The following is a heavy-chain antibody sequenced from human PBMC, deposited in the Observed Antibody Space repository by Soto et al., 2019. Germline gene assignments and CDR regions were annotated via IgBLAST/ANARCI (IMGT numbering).Heavy chain of an antibody. D-gene: IGHD5-18*01. CDR2: IHSGGST. V-gene: IGHV3-53*01. CDR3: ARDSHSPERFDS. CDR1: GITVSTSY. J-gene: IGHJ4*02. Sequence: VLLVESGGGLIQPGGSLRLSCAVSGITVSTSYMSWVRQAPGKGPEWVSSIHSGGSTHYADSVRGRFTISRDNAKNTLYLKMNSLGTADTAVYYCARDSHSPERFDSWGQGTLVTVAP.